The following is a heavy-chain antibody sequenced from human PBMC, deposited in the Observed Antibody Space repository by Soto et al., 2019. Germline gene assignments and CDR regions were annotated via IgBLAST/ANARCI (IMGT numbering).Heavy chain of an antibody. J-gene: IGHJ4*02. CDR2: IIPIFGTA. Sequence: ASVKVSCKASGGTFSSYAISWVRQAPGQGLELMGGIIPIFGTANYAQKFQGRVTITADESTSTAYMELNSLRAEDTAVYYCTTVFEYWGQGTPVTVSS. V-gene: IGHV1-69*13. CDR1: GGTFSSYA. CDR3: TTVFEY.